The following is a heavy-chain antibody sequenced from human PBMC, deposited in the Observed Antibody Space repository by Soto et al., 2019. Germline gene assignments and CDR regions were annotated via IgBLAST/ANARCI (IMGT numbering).Heavy chain of an antibody. V-gene: IGHV3-30-3*01. J-gene: IGHJ6*02. CDR3: ARVPYYYDSSGYYYYYYGMDV. CDR1: GFTFSSYA. CDR2: ISYDGSNK. Sequence: GGSLRLSCAASGFTFSSYAMHWVRQAPGKGLEWVAVISYDGSNKYYADSVKGRFTISRDNSKNTLYLQMNSLRAEDTAVYYCARVPYYYDSSGYYYYYYGMDVWGQGTTVTVSS. D-gene: IGHD3-22*01.